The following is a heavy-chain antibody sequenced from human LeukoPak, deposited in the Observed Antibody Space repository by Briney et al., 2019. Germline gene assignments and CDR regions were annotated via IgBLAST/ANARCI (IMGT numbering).Heavy chain of an antibody. Sequence: SETLSLTCTVSGGSISTYYWSWIRQPPGKGLEYIGYIYYSGSTNYNTSLKSRVTISVDTSKNQFSLKLSSVTAADTAVYYCARLSGMVYVLWGQGALVTV. V-gene: IGHV4-59*08. CDR2: IYYSGST. J-gene: IGHJ4*02. D-gene: IGHD2-8*01. CDR3: ARLSGMVYVL. CDR1: GGSISTYY.